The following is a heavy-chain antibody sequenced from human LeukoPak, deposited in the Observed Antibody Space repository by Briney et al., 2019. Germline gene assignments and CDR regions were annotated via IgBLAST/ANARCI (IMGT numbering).Heavy chain of an antibody. Sequence: SETLSLTCTVSGGSISSYYWSWIRQPPGKGLEWIGSIYYSGSSFDNPALKSRVTISVDTSKNQFSLKLSSVTAADTAVYYCARGPGIAARPMFGWRYFDYWGQGTLVTVSS. CDR2: IYYSGSS. J-gene: IGHJ4*02. CDR3: ARGPGIAARPMFGWRYFDY. V-gene: IGHV4-59*05. D-gene: IGHD6-6*01. CDR1: GGSISSYY.